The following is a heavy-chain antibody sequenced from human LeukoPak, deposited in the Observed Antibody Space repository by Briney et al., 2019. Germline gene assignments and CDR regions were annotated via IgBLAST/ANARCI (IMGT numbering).Heavy chain of an antibody. J-gene: IGHJ4*02. D-gene: IGHD5-12*01. V-gene: IGHV3-30-3*01. CDR1: GFTFSSYA. Sequence: PGRSLRLSCAASGFTFSSYAMHWVRQAPGKGLEWVAVISYDGSNKYYADSVKGRFTISRDNSKNTLYLQMNSLRAEDTAVYYCARGRGYDHLDYWGQGTLVIVSS. CDR3: ARGRGYDHLDY. CDR2: ISYDGSNK.